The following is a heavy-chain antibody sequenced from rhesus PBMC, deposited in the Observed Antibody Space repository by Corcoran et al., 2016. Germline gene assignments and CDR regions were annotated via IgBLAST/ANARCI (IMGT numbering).Heavy chain of an antibody. CDR1: GGSISGSY. D-gene: IGHD4-11*01. Sequence: QVQLQESGPGLVKPSETLSLTCAVSGGSISGSYWSWIRQPPGKGLEWIGRIYGSGGGNDYNPSLKSRVTISTDTSKNQFSLKLSSVTAADTAVYYCARHNYAKRYGLDSWGQGVVVTVSS. V-gene: IGHV4-160*01. CDR3: ARHNYAKRYGLDS. J-gene: IGHJ6*01. CDR2: IYGSGGGN.